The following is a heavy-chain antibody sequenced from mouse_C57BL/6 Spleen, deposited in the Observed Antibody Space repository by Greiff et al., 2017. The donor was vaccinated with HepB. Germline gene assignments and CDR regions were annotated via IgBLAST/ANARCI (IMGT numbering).Heavy chain of an antibody. CDR3: TRGVAREWYFDV. J-gene: IGHJ1*03. D-gene: IGHD1-1*01. CDR1: GFTFSSYA. Sequence: EVQGVESGEGLVKPGGSLKLSCAASGFTFSSYAMSWVRQTPEKRLEWVAYISSGGDYIYYADTVKGRFTISRDNARNTLYLQMSSLKSEDTAMYYCTRGVAREWYFDVWGTGTTVTVSS. CDR2: ISSGGDYI. V-gene: IGHV5-9-1*02.